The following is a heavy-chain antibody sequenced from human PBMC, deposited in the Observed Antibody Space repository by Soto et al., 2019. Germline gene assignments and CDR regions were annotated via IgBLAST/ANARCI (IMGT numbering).Heavy chain of an antibody. CDR3: ARRAPMPSSYDSSGYYLNTLGAFDI. CDR2: ISSSSSYI. Sequence: PVGSLRLSCAASGFTFSSYSMNWVRQSPGKGLEWVSSISSSSSYIYYADSVKGRFTISRDNAKNSLYLQMNSLRAEDTAVYYCARRAPMPSSYDSSGYYLNTLGAFDIWGQGTMVTVSS. CDR1: GFTFSSYS. J-gene: IGHJ3*02. D-gene: IGHD3-22*01. V-gene: IGHV3-21*01.